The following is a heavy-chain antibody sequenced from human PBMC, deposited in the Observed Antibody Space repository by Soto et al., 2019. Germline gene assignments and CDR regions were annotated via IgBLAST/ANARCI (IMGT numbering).Heavy chain of an antibody. CDR1: GYTFTDYY. J-gene: IGHJ4*02. CDR3: ARGPRVLAPIYSFFDY. Sequence: EASVKVSCKASGYTFTDYYMHWVRQAPGQGLEWMGWSNPNSGATNYAQKFQGWVTMTRDTSISTAYMELRRLRSDDTAVYYCARGPRVLAPIYSFFDYWGQGTLVTVSS. V-gene: IGHV1-2*04. D-gene: IGHD2-15*01. CDR2: SNPNSGAT.